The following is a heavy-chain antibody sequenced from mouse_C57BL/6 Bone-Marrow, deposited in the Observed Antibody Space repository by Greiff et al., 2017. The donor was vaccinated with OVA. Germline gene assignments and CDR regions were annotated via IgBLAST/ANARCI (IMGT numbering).Heavy chain of an antibody. CDR2: INPNNGGT. J-gene: IGHJ2*01. CDR3: ARRPYYGSSYGRFDY. CDR1: GYTFTDYN. V-gene: IGHV1-22*01. Sequence: VQLQQSGPELVKPGASVKMSCKASGYTFTDYNMHWVKQSHGKSLEWIGYINPNNGGTSYNQKFKGKATLTVNKSSSPAYMELRSLTSEDSAVYYCARRPYYGSSYGRFDYWGQGTTLTVSS. D-gene: IGHD1-1*01.